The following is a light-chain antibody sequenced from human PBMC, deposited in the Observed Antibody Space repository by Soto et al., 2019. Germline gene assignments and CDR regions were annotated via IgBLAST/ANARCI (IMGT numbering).Light chain of an antibody. CDR1: SSNIGAGYD. CDR3: QSYDSSLSGYV. V-gene: IGLV1-40*01. CDR2: GNS. J-gene: IGLJ1*01. Sequence: LTQPPSVSGAPGQRVTISCTGSSSNIGAGYDVHWYQQLPGTAPKLLIYGNSSRPSGVPDRFSGSKSGTSASLAITGLQAEDEADYYCQSYDSSLSGYVFGTGTKVTVL.